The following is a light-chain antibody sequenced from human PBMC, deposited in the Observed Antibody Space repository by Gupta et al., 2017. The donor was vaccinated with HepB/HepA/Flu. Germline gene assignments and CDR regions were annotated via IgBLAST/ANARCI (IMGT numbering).Light chain of an antibody. V-gene: IGLV1-51*02. Sequence: ISCSGSSSNIGNNYVSWYQQLPGTAPKLLIYENNKRPSGIPDRFSGSKSGTSATLGITGLQTGDEADYYCGTWDSSLSVVVFGGGTKLTVL. CDR1: SSNIGNNY. CDR2: ENN. CDR3: GTWDSSLSVVV. J-gene: IGLJ2*01.